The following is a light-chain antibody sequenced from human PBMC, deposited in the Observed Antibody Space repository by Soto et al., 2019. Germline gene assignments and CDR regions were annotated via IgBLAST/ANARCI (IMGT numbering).Light chain of an antibody. CDR3: HQRNQ. V-gene: IGKV3-20*01. CDR2: GAS. CDR1: QSVSSSF. Sequence: EIVLAQSPGTLSLSPGESATLSCRASQSVSSSFLAWYQQKAGQAPRLLIYGASRRATGIPHRFSGSGSGTDFTLTISRLEPEDFAMYYCHQRNQFGQGTRLEIK. J-gene: IGKJ5*01.